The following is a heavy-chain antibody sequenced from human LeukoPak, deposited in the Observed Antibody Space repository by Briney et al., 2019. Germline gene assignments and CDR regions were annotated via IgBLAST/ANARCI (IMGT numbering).Heavy chain of an antibody. Sequence: GASVKVSCKASGYTSGYTFSSNTFSWVRHPPGQWLGWMGWISAYNDNTNYAQKLQGRVTMTTDTSTSTSYMELRSLTSDDTAVYYCARGQGLAGFDYWGQGTLVTVSS. V-gene: IGHV1-18*01. J-gene: IGHJ4*02. CDR3: ARGQGLAGFDY. CDR2: ISAYNDNT. CDR1: GYTSGYTFSSNT. D-gene: IGHD6-19*01.